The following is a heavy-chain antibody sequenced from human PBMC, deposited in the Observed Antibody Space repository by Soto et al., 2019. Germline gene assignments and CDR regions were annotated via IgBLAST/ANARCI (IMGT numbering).Heavy chain of an antibody. V-gene: IGHV2-70*01. D-gene: IGHD6-19*01. CDR2: IDWDDDK. CDR3: ARTVSSGWNNYYGTDV. Sequence: SGPTLVNPTQTLTLTCTFSGFSLSTSGMCVSWIRQPPGKALEWLALIDWDDDKYYSTSLKTRLTISKDTSKNQVVLTMTNMDPVDTATYYCARTVSSGWNNYYGTDVWGQGTTVTVSS. J-gene: IGHJ6*02. CDR1: GFSLSTSGMC.